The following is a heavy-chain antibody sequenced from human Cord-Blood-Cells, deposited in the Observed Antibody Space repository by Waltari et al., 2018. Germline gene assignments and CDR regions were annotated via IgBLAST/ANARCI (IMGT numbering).Heavy chain of an antibody. V-gene: IGHV2-26*01. CDR2: IFSNDEK. CDR1: GFSLSKARMG. D-gene: IGHD6-13*01. CDR3: ARQGDGIAAAGKGPYYFDY. J-gene: IGHJ4*02. Sequence: TCTVSGFSLSKARMGVSWIRQPPGKALEWLAHIFSNDEKSYNTSLKSRLTISKDTSKSQVVLTMTNMDPVDTATYYCARQGDGIAAAGKGPYYFDYWGQGTLVTVSS.